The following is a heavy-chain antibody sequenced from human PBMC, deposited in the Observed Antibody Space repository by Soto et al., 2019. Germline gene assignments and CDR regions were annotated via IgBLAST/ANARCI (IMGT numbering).Heavy chain of an antibody. CDR1: GDSITSGVYF. CDR3: ARAPTGE. D-gene: IGHD3-16*01. V-gene: IGHV4-31*03. Sequence: NPSETLSLTCTVSGDSITSGVYFWSCIRQHPVKGLEWIGYIYHSGSTYYKPSLRGRVSMSVETSKNQFSLELTSVTVADTAVYYCARAPTGEWGQGTLVTVSS. CDR2: IYHSGST. J-gene: IGHJ4*02.